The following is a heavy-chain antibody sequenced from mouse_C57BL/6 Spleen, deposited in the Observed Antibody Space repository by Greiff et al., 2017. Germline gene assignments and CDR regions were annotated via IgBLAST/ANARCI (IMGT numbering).Heavy chain of an antibody. Sequence: QVQLQQPGAELVRPGSSVKLSCKASGYTFTSYWMDWVKQRPGQGLEWIGNIYPSDSETHYNQKFKDKDTLTVDKSSSTAYMQLSSLTSEDSAVYYCARRGYDYDGGYFDVWGTGTTVTVSS. V-gene: IGHV1-61*01. D-gene: IGHD2-4*01. J-gene: IGHJ1*03. CDR2: IYPSDSET. CDR1: GYTFTSYW. CDR3: ARRGYDYDGGYFDV.